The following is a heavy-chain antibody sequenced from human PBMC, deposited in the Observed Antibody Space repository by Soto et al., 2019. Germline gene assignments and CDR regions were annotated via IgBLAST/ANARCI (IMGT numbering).Heavy chain of an antibody. CDR3: AAEIAHGGMDV. V-gene: IGHV4-30-2*01. J-gene: IGHJ6*02. CDR1: GGSISSGGYS. CDR2: SYHSGST. D-gene: IGHD6-13*01. Sequence: SETLSLTCAVSGGSISSGGYSWSWIRHPPGKGLEWIGYSYHSGSTYYNPSLKSRVTISVDRSKNQFSLKLSSVPAADTAVYSCAAEIAHGGMDVCGQGTTVTVSS.